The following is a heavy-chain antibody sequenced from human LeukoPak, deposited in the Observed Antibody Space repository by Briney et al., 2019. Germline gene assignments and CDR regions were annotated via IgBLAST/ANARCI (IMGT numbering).Heavy chain of an antibody. V-gene: IGHV3-21*01. CDR2: ISSTTSYI. J-gene: IGHJ5*02. Sequence: PGGSLRLSCAASGFTFSSSSMHWVRQAPGKGLEWVSSISSTTSYIYYADSVKGRFTISRDNAKNSLYLQMNSLRAEDTAVYYCARDGYSGRFDPWGQGTLVTVSS. CDR3: ARDGYSGRFDP. CDR1: GFTFSSSS. D-gene: IGHD5-12*01.